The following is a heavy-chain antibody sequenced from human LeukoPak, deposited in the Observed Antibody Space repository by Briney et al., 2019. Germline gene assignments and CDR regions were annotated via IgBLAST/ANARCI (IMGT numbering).Heavy chain of an antibody. CDR2: IYYSGST. Sequence: SETLSLTCTVSGGSISSSSYYWGWIRQPPGKGLEWIGSIYYSGSTYYNPSLKSRVTISVDTSKNQFSLKLSSVTAADTAVYYCARDWGSFDYWGQGTLVTVFS. J-gene: IGHJ4*02. CDR1: GGSISSSSYY. D-gene: IGHD3-16*01. CDR3: ARDWGSFDY. V-gene: IGHV4-39*07.